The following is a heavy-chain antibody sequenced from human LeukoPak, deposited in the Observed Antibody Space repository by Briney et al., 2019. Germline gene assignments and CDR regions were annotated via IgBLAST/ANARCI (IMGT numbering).Heavy chain of an antibody. CDR3: ARQVLWFGGSAPLINNWFDP. V-gene: IGHV4-4*09. D-gene: IGHD3-10*01. CDR2: IYTSGST. Sequence: SETLSLTCTVSGGSISSYYWSWIRQPPGKGLEWIGYIYTSGSTNYNPSLKSRVTISVDTSKNQFSLKLSSVTAADTAVYYCARQVLWFGGSAPLINNWFDPRGQGTLVTVSS. CDR1: GGSISSYY. J-gene: IGHJ5*02.